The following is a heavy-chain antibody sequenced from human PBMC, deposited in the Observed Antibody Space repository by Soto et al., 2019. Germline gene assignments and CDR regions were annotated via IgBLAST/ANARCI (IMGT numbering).Heavy chain of an antibody. CDR2: VYATGTT. J-gene: IGHJ5*02. V-gene: IGHV4-4*07. CDR3: VRDGSKTLREWFDP. D-gene: IGHD4-17*01. Sequence: XETLSLTSRVSGGSISKFNWSWIRKTAGKGLEWMGRVYATGTTDYNPSLRSRVAMSVDISKKTFSLRLTSVTAADTGVYYCVRDGSKTLREWFDPWGQGKLVTVSS. CDR1: GGSISKFN.